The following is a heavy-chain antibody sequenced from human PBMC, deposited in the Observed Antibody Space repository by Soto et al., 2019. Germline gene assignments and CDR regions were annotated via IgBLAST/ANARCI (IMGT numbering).Heavy chain of an antibody. CDR1: VGSISSSNW. V-gene: IGHV4-4*02. D-gene: IGHD3-9*01. Sequence: KPSWTLSLTCAVSVGSISSSNWWSFVRQPPGKGLEWIGEIYHSGSTNYNPSLKSRVTISVDKSKNQFSLKLSSVTAADTAVYYCARVPVLRYFDWLQTPYYGMDVWGQGTTVTAP. CDR2: IYHSGST. J-gene: IGHJ6*02. CDR3: ARVPVLRYFDWLQTPYYGMDV.